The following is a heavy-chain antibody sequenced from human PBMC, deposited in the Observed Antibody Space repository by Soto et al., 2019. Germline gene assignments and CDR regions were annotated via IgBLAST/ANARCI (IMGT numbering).Heavy chain of an antibody. D-gene: IGHD5-12*01. CDR2: ISSSSSNI. Sequence: EVQLVESGGGLVKPGGSLRLSCAASGFTFSSYSMNWVRQAPGKGLEWVSSISSSSSNIYYADSVKGRFTISRDNANNSLYLQMNSLRAEDTAVYYCAREVSKYSGYDFDYWGQGTLVTVSS. CDR3: AREVSKYSGYDFDY. V-gene: IGHV3-21*01. J-gene: IGHJ4*02. CDR1: GFTFSSYS.